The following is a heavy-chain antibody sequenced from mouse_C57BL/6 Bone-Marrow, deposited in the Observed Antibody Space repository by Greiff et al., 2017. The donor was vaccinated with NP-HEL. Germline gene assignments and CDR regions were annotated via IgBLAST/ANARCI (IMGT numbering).Heavy chain of an antibody. CDR1: EYEFPSHD. CDR2: INSDGGST. V-gene: IGHV5-2*01. Sequence: EVHLVESGGGLVQPGESLKLSCESNEYEFPSHDMSWVRKTPEKRLELVAAINSDGGSTYYPDTMERRFIISRDNTKKTLYLQMSSLRSEDTALYYCARHGYGTTAIDGYFDVWGTGTTVTVSS. D-gene: IGHD1-2*01. J-gene: IGHJ1*03. CDR3: ARHGYGTTAIDGYFDV.